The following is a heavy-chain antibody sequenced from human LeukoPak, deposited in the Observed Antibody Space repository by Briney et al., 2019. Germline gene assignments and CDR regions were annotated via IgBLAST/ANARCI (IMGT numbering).Heavy chain of an antibody. CDR1: GFSFRMYA. J-gene: IGHJ4*02. CDR3: AKDGPSYDGSTHVYYFPS. CDR2: IIYDGRHT. V-gene: IGHV3-23*01. D-gene: IGHD3-22*01. Sequence: GGSLRLSCTASGFSFRMYAMSWVRQAPGKGLESVASIIYDGRHTYYAASVKGRFTISRDNSQNTLYLQMNSLRAEDTALYYCAKDGPSYDGSTHVYYFPSLGQGTLVTVSS.